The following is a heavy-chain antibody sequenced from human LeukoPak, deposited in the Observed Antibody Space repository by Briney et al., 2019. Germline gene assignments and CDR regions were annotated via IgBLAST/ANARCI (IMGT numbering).Heavy chain of an antibody. J-gene: IGHJ6*02. D-gene: IGHD3-3*01. CDR2: INHSGST. CDR3: ARGSAPTTIFGVVTYYYYYGMDV. Sequence: SETLSLTCAVYGGSFSGYYWSWIRQPPGEGLEWIGEINHSGSTNYNPSLKSRVTISVDTSKNQFSLKLSSVTAADTAVYYCARGSAPTTIFGVVTYYYYYGMDVWGQGTTVTVSS. V-gene: IGHV4-34*01. CDR1: GGSFSGYY.